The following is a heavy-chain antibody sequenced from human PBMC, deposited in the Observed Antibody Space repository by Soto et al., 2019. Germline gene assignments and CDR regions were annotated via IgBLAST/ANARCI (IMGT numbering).Heavy chain of an antibody. Sequence: QVQLQESGPGLVKPSGTLSLTCAVSSGSISSSNWWSWVRQPPGKGLEWIGEIYHSGSTNYNPSLKSRVTISVDKSKNQFSLKLSSVTAADTAVYYCARRLVVVAAGDAFDIWGQGTMVTVSS. J-gene: IGHJ3*02. CDR1: SGSISSSNW. CDR3: ARRLVVVAAGDAFDI. CDR2: IYHSGST. D-gene: IGHD2-15*01. V-gene: IGHV4-4*02.